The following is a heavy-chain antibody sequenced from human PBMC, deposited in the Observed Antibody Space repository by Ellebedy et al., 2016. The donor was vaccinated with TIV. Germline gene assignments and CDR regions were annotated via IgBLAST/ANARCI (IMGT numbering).Heavy chain of an antibody. Sequence: RFTISRDNARNSLYLQMNSLRAEDTAVYYCAKDQGFITMVRGVIGYYFDYWGQGTLVTVSS. V-gene: IGHV3-11*05. D-gene: IGHD3-10*01. CDR3: AKDQGFITMVRGVIGYYFDY. J-gene: IGHJ4*02.